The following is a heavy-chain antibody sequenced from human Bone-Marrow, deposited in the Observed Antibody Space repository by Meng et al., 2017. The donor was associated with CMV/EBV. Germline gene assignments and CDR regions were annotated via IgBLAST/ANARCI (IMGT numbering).Heavy chain of an antibody. D-gene: IGHD3-10*01. CDR3: AKLGVRGGVY. CDR1: GFTFSSYA. V-gene: IGHV3-48*04. Sequence: GESLKISCAASGFTFSSYAMSWVRQAPGKGLEWVSYISSRSSVIDYADSVKGRFTISRDNAKNSLYLQMNSLRAEDTAVYYCAKLGVRGGVYWGQGTLVTVSS. J-gene: IGHJ4*02. CDR2: ISSRSSVI.